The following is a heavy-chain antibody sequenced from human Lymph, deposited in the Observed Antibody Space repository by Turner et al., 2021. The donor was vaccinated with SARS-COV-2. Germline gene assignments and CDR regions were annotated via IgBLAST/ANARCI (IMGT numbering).Heavy chain of an antibody. CDR2: ITFSSSYI. Sequence: EVQLVESVGGLVKPGGSLRLSCADSGFTFSRYSINWVRQAPGKGLEWVSSITFSSSYIYYADSVKGRFTISRDNAKNSMYLQMNSQRAEDTAVDYCARGPPDFPYYFDYWGQGTLVTVSS. CDR1: GFTFSRYS. J-gene: IGHJ4*02. V-gene: IGHV3-21*01. CDR3: ARGPPDFPYYFDY. D-gene: IGHD2-21*02.